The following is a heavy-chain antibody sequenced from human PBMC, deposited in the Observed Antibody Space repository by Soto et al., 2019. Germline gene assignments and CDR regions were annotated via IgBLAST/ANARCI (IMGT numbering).Heavy chain of an antibody. D-gene: IGHD4-17*01. CDR2: IFVGSGNT. Sequence: SVKGYCKGAGLALTIAAGEWVRQDRGQRLEWIGWIFVGSGNTNYAQKVQERVTITRDMSTSTAYMELSSLRSEDTAVYYCAAPISSHYGGNGLDIWGQGTMVTV. CDR3: AAPISSHYGGNGLDI. J-gene: IGHJ3*02. V-gene: IGHV1-58*01. CDR1: GLALTIAA.